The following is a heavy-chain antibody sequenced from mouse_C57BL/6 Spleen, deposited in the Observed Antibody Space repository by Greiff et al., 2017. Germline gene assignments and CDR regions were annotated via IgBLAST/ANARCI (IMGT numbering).Heavy chain of an antibody. CDR1: GFSLTSYG. CDR3: ARNWVPYAMDY. Sequence: QVQLQQSGPGLVQPSQSLSITCTVSGFSLTSYGVHWVRQSPGKGLEWLGVIWSGGSTDSNAAFISRLSISKDNSKSQVFFKMNSLQADDTAIYYCARNWVPYAMDYWGQGTSVTVSS. V-gene: IGHV2-2*01. J-gene: IGHJ4*01. CDR2: IWSGGST.